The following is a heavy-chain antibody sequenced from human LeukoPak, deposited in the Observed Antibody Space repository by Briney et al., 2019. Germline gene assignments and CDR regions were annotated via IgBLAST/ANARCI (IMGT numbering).Heavy chain of an antibody. CDR1: GYSFSTHW. D-gene: IGHD2-2*01. V-gene: IGHV5-51*01. CDR3: ARGMPLNSWFDA. Sequence: GESLKSSCKGSGYSFSTHWIAWVRLTPGRGLEWMGIIYPADSDTRYSPSFQGQVTMSADKSTQTAYLHWSTLKASDTAIYHCARGMPLNSWFDAWGQGTKVTVSS. CDR2: IYPADSDT. J-gene: IGHJ5*02.